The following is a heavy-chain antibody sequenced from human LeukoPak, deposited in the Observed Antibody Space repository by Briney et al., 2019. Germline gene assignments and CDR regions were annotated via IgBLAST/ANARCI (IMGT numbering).Heavy chain of an antibody. J-gene: IGHJ5*02. V-gene: IGHV1-69*01. CDR2: IIPIFGSS. Sequence: SVKVSSKASGGTFNNYAINWVRQAPGRGLEWMGGIIPIFGSSNYAQKFQGGVTITADESTTTAYMELSSLRSEDTAVYYCARVTHTELSTWFDPWGQGTLVTVSS. D-gene: IGHD5-18*01. CDR1: GGTFNNYA. CDR3: ARVTHTELSTWFDP.